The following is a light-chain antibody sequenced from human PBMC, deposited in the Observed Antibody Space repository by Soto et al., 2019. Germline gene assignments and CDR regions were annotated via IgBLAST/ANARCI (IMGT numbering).Light chain of an antibody. Sequence: IQLTQSPSSLPASVGDRVTITCRASQAVSNYLAWYQQKPGMSPKLLIYGASTLQSGVPPRFSGSGSGTDFTLTINALQPEDSATYFCQQVETYPWTFGQGTKVDIK. CDR1: QAVSNY. V-gene: IGKV1-9*01. CDR2: GAS. CDR3: QQVETYPWT. J-gene: IGKJ1*01.